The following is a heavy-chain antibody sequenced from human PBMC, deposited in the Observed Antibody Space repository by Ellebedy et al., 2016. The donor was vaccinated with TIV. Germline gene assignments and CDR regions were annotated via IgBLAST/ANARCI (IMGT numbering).Heavy chain of an antibody. D-gene: IGHD3-3*01. V-gene: IGHV3-30*03. J-gene: IGHJ4*02. Sequence: GESLKISCAASGFTFSSSGMHWVRQAPGKGLEWVSFISYDGSSKYYADSVKGRFTISRDNSKNTLYLQMNSLRAEDTAVYYCAIGRDYDFWSGYYRADYWGQGTLVTVSS. CDR2: ISYDGSSK. CDR3: AIGRDYDFWSGYYRADY. CDR1: GFTFSSSG.